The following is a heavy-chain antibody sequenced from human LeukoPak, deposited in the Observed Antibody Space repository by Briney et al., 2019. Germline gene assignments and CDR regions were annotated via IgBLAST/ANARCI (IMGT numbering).Heavy chain of an antibody. CDR1: GFTSSRYE. CDR3: ARDYASDY. J-gene: IGHJ4*02. V-gene: IGHV3-48*03. D-gene: IGHD3-10*01. Sequence: GGSLRLSCAASGFTSSRYEMNWVRQAPGKGLEWVSYISRSGDTIYFADSVKGRFTTSRDNAKNSLYLQMSSLRAEDTAVYYCARDYASDYWGQGTLVTVSS. CDR2: ISRSGDTI.